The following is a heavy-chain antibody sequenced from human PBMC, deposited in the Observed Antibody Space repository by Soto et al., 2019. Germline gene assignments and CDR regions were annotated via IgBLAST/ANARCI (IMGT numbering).Heavy chain of an antibody. J-gene: IGHJ5*02. D-gene: IGHD2-8*01. CDR1: GFTFTSSA. V-gene: IGHV1-58*01. Sequence: GASVKVSCKASGFTFTSSAVQWVRQARGQRLEWIGWIVVGSGNTNYAQKFQERVTITRDMSTSTAYMELSSLRSEDTAVYYCAADPDQYCTNGVCYTGWFDPWGQGTLVTAPQ. CDR2: IVVGSGNT. CDR3: AADPDQYCTNGVCYTGWFDP.